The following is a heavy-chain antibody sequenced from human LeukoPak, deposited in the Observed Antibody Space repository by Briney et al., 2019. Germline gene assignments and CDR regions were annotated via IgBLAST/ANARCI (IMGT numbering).Heavy chain of an antibody. V-gene: IGHV3-23*01. D-gene: IGHD3-22*01. Sequence: PGGSLRLSCRVSGITLSNYGMSWVRQAPGKGLEWVAGISGSGGSPKYADSVKGRFTISRDNPKNALYLKMTSLRAEDTAVYFCAKRGVVIRVILVGFHKEAYYFDSWGQGALVTVSS. CDR3: AKRGVVIRVILVGFHKEAYYFDS. J-gene: IGHJ4*02. CDR2: ISGSGGSP. CDR1: GITLSNYG.